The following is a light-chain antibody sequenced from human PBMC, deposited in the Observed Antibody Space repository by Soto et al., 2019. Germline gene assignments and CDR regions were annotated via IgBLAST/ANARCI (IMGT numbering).Light chain of an antibody. Sequence: QSVLTQPPSASGSPGQSVTISCTGTSSDVGGYNYVSWYQQHPGKAPKLMIYEVTKRPSGVPDRFSGSKSGNTASLTVSGLQGEDEADYYCSSYAGTAYVFGTGTKVTVL. CDR1: SSDVGGYNY. CDR2: EVT. J-gene: IGLJ1*01. V-gene: IGLV2-8*01. CDR3: SSYAGTAYV.